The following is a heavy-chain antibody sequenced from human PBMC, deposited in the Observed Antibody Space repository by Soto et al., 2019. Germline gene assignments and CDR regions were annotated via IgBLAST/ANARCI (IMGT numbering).Heavy chain of an antibody. CDR1: GGSISSYY. D-gene: IGHD2-21*02. J-gene: IGHJ5*02. CDR2: IFYSGRSGST. CDR3: ARTALGWFDP. Sequence: SETLSLTCSVSGGSISSYYWSWIRQPPGQGLEWVGYIFYSGRSGSTNHNPSLKSRVTISVDTSKSQLSLKLSSVTAADTAVYYCARTALGWFDPWGQGTLVTVSS. V-gene: IGHV4-59*01.